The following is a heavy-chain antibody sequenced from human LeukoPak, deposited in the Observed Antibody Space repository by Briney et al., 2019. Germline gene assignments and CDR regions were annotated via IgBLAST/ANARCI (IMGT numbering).Heavy chain of an antibody. J-gene: IGHJ4*02. V-gene: IGHV3-74*01. CDR3: VRCRYSSGWYYFDY. CDR2: INSDGSST. D-gene: IGHD6-19*01. Sequence: GGSLRLSCAASGFTFSSYWMHWVRQAPGKGLVWVSRINSDGSSTSYADSVKGRFTISRDNAKNTLYLQMNSLRAEDTAVYYCVRCRYSSGWYYFDYWGQGTLVTVSS. CDR1: GFTFSSYW.